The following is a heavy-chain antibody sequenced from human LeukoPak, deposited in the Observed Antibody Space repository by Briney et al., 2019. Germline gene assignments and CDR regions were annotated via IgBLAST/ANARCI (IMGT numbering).Heavy chain of an antibody. CDR1: GGSFSGYY. D-gene: IGHD3-3*01. J-gene: IGHJ5*02. CDR2: INHSGST. CDR3: ARLIKITIFGVVIGLDP. V-gene: IGHV4-34*01. Sequence: PSETLSLTCAVYGGSFSGYYWSWIRQPPGKGLEWTGEINHSGSTNYNPSLKSRVTISVDTFKNQFSLKLSSVTAADTAVYYCARLIKITIFGVVIGLDPWGQGTLVTVSS.